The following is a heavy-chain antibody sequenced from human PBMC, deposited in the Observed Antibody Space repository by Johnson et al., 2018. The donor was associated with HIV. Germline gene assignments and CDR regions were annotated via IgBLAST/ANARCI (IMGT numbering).Heavy chain of an antibody. Sequence: VQLVESGGVVVQPGGSLRLSCAASGFTFDDYGMSWVRQAPGKGLEWVSGISWNSGSIGYADSVKGRFSISRDNAKNSLYLQMNSLRAEDTAVYYCARPQGELVWFGELGLDIWGQGTMVTVSP. J-gene: IGHJ3*02. V-gene: IGHV3-20*04. CDR2: ISWNSGSI. CDR1: GFTFDDYG. CDR3: ARPQGELVWFGELGLDI. D-gene: IGHD3-10*01.